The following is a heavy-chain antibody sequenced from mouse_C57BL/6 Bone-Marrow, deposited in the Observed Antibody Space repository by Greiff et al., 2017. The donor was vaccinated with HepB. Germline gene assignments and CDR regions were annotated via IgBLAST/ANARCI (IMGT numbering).Heavy chain of an antibody. CDR2: ISYDGSN. Sequence: EVQLQQSGPGLVKPSQSLSLTCSVTGYSITSGYYWNWIRQFPGNKLEWMGYISYDGSNNYNPSLKNRISITRDTSKNQFFLKLNSVTTEDTATYYFARGFCAWFAYWGQGTLVTVSA. CDR3: ARGFCAWFAY. J-gene: IGHJ3*01. V-gene: IGHV3-6*01. CDR1: GYSITSGYY.